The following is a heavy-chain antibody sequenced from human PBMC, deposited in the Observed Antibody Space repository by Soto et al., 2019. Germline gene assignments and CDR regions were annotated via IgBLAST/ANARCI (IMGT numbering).Heavy chain of an antibody. Sequence: EVQLLDSGGGLVQPGGSLRLSCAASGFTFSSYALSWVRQAPGKGLEWVSGISGSGDSTNYEDSVKGRFTISRDNSENTVYLQMNSLRAEDTAVYYCAKRFCTSTTCLSLDFYYYIGVWVEGTTVTVSS. V-gene: IGHV3-23*01. D-gene: IGHD2-2*01. CDR1: GFTFSSYA. J-gene: IGHJ6*03. CDR3: AKRFCTSTTCLSLDFYYYIGV. CDR2: ISGSGDST.